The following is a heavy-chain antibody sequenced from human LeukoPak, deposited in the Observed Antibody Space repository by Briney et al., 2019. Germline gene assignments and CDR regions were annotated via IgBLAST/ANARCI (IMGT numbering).Heavy chain of an antibody. CDR2: IYHSGST. Sequence: PSETLFLTCTVSGYSISSAYYWGWIRQPPGKGLEWIGNIYHSGSTYYNASLKSRVTIFVDMSKSQFSLKLNSVTAADTAVYYCARVRYCGGSSCSSPTYFDYWGQGTLVSVSS. V-gene: IGHV4-38-2*02. J-gene: IGHJ4*02. CDR3: ARVRYCGGSSCSSPTYFDY. D-gene: IGHD2-15*01. CDR1: GYSISSAYY.